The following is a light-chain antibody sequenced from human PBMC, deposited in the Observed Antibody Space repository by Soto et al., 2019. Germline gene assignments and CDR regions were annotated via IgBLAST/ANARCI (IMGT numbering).Light chain of an antibody. J-gene: IGKJ2*01. CDR1: QSLVHIDGNTY. CDR3: MQATQSYT. Sequence: DIVLTQTRLSSPVTLGQPASISCRSSQSLVHIDGNTYFNWLQQRPGQPPRLLIYKISNRFPGVPYRFSGSGAGTDFTLKISRVEAEDLGVYYCMQATQSYTFGQGTRLQIK. V-gene: IGKV2-24*01. CDR2: KIS.